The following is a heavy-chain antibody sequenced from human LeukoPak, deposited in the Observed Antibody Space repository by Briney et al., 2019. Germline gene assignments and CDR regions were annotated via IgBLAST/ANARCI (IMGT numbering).Heavy chain of an antibody. Sequence: EGSLRLSCAASGFTFSSYGMHWVRQAPGKGLEWVAVIWYDGSNKYYADSVKGRFTISRDNSKNTLYLQMNSLRAEDTAVYYCARDVRMAVAGSFDYWGQGTLVTVSS. D-gene: IGHD6-19*01. V-gene: IGHV3-33*01. J-gene: IGHJ4*02. CDR2: IWYDGSNK. CDR1: GFTFSSYG. CDR3: ARDVRMAVAGSFDY.